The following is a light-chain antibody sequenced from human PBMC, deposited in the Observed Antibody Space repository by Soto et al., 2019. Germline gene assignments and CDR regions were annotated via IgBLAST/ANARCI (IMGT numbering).Light chain of an antibody. CDR1: SSDVGDYNY. Sequence: QSALTQPASVSGSPGQSITISCTGASSDVGDYNYVSWYQHHPGKAPKLLIYEVNNRPSGVSNRFSGSKSGNTASLTISGLQAEDEADYYCSSYTTNSTPVVFGGGTKLTVL. V-gene: IGLV2-14*01. CDR2: EVN. J-gene: IGLJ2*01. CDR3: SSYTTNSTPVV.